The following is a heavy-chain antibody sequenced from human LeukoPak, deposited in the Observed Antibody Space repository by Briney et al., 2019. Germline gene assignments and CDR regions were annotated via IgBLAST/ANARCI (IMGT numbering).Heavy chain of an antibody. CDR2: ISSSGSTI. Sequence: GGSLRLSCAASGFTFSSYEMNWVRQAPGQGLEWVSYISSSGSTIYYADSVKGRFTISRDNAKNSLYLQMNSLRAEDAAVYYCARDFFTLDYWGQGTLVTVSS. CDR1: GFTFSSYE. V-gene: IGHV3-48*03. D-gene: IGHD3-3*01. J-gene: IGHJ4*02. CDR3: ARDFFTLDY.